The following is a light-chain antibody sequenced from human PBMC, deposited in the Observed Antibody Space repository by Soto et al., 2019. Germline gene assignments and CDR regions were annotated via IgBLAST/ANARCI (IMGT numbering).Light chain of an antibody. CDR2: KAS. CDR3: QHYNSYSEA. CDR1: QTISSW. Sequence: DIQMTQSPSTLSASVGDRVTITCRASQTISSWLAWYQQKPGKAPKLLIYKASTLKSGVPSRFSGSGSGTEFTLTISSLQPDDCATYYCQHYNSYSEAFGQGTRWIS. J-gene: IGKJ1*01. V-gene: IGKV1-5*03.